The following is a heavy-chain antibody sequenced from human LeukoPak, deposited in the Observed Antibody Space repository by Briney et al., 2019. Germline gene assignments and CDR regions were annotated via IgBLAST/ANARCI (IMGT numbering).Heavy chain of an antibody. D-gene: IGHD6-13*01. CDR2: ISWNSGSI. Sequence: PGGSPRLSCAASGFTFDDYAMHWVRHAPGKGLEWVSGISWNSGSIGYADSVKGRFTISRDNAKNSLYLQMNSLRAEDMALYYCAKAGYSSSWYGYFDYWGQGTLVTVSS. CDR1: GFTFDDYA. CDR3: AKAGYSSSWYGYFDY. V-gene: IGHV3-9*03. J-gene: IGHJ4*02.